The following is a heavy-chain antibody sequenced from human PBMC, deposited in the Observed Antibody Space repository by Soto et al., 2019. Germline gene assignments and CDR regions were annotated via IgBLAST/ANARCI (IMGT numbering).Heavy chain of an antibody. CDR2: ISGGAGST. CDR1: GFTGSTHS. Sequence: LXLSCAVSGFTGSTHSIIWVSQGPGKGLEWVSGISGGAGSTYYADSVKGRFTIYRDNSKNALYLQMNSLRVEDTAMYYCAKEGYVSGFLWGQGTLVTVSS. V-gene: IGHV3-23*01. D-gene: IGHD3-10*01. J-gene: IGHJ4*02. CDR3: AKEGYVSGFL.